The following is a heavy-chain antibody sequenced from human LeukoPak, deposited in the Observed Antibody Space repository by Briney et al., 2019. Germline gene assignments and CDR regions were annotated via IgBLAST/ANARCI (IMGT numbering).Heavy chain of an antibody. J-gene: IGHJ5*02. CDR3: ARVRGTLSSSSPRNWFDP. D-gene: IGHD6-6*01. CDR1: GDTSTSYD. V-gene: IGHV1-8*01. Sequence: ACLKDSCKEPGDTSTSYDISWVRHATGQGGEWMGWMNPNSGNTGYAQKYQGRVTMTRNTFISTAYTELSSLRSEDTAVYYCARVRGTLSSSSPRNWFDPWGQRTLVTVSP. CDR2: MNPNSGNT.